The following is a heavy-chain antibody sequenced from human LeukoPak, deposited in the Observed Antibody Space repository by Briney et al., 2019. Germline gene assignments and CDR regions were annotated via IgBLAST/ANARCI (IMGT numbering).Heavy chain of an antibody. D-gene: IGHD3-22*01. V-gene: IGHV4-61*01. CDR1: GGSGSSGSHY. Sequence: SETLSLTCTVSGGSGSSGSHYWSWIRQPPGKGLEWIGYIYYSGSTNYNPSLESRVAISVDTPKNQFSLNLSSVTAADTAVYYCARMVSGYYELDCWGQGTLVTVSS. J-gene: IGHJ4*02. CDR2: IYYSGST. CDR3: ARMVSGYYELDC.